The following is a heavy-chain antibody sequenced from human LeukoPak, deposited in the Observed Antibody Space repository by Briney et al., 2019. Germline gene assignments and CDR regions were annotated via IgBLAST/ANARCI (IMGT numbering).Heavy chain of an antibody. Sequence: SETLSLTCTVSGASISRHYWNWIRQPPGRGLEWIGYFYYSGITNYNPSLKSRVTISVDTSKNQFSLKLSSVTAADTAVYYCARVSLVPAAKAYYYYYYGMDVWGQGTTVTVSS. D-gene: IGHD2-2*01. J-gene: IGHJ6*02. CDR3: ARVSLVPAAKAYYYYYYGMDV. CDR1: GASISRHY. CDR2: FYYSGIT. V-gene: IGHV4-59*11.